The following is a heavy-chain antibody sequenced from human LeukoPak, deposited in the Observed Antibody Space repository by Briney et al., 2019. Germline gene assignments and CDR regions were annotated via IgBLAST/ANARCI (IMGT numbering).Heavy chain of an antibody. CDR2: IKEDGSKK. V-gene: IGHV3-7*01. Sequence: PGGSPRLSCAASGFTFSTSYMSWVRQAPGKGLEWVANIKEDGSKKSYADSVKGRFTISRDNAKSSLYLQMNSLRAEDTALYYCATPADDYWGQGTLVTVSS. CDR1: GFTFSTSY. J-gene: IGHJ4*02. CDR3: ATPADDY.